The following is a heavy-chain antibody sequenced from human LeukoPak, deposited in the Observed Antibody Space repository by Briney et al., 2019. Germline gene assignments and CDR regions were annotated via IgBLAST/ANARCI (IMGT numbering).Heavy chain of an antibody. CDR2: ISGSGGGT. CDR3: ARGYSGYFYY. J-gene: IGHJ4*02. D-gene: IGHD5-12*01. CDR1: GFTFSSSA. V-gene: IGHV3-23*01. Sequence: PGGSLRLSCATSGFTFSSSAMSWVRQPPGKGLAWVSTISGSGGGTYYADSVKGRFTISRDNSKNTLYLQMNSLRAEDTAVYYCARGYSGYFYYWGQGTLVTVSS.